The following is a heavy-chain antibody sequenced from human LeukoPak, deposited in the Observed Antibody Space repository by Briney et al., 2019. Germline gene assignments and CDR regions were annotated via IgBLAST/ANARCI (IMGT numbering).Heavy chain of an antibody. CDR1: GGSFSGYY. J-gene: IGHJ5*01. V-gene: IGHV4-34*01. Sequence: SETLSLTCAVYGGSFSGYYWSWIRQPPGKGLEWIGEIYHSGTTNYNPSLKSRVTILVDKSKNQFSLKLRSVTAADTAVYYCARSPSGSSSRWFDSWGQGTLVTVSS. CDR2: IYHSGTT. CDR3: ARSPSGSSSRWFDS. D-gene: IGHD1-26*01.